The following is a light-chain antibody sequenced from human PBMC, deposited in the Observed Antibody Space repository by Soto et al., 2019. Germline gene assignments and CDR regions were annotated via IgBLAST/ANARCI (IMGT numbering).Light chain of an antibody. CDR2: GAS. Sequence: EMVMAQSPATLSVSPGETATLSCRASQSVSSKLAWYQQKPGQAPRLLIYGASSRATGIPDRFSGSGSGTDFTLTISRLEPEDFAVYYCQQYGSSPWTFGQGTKVDI. V-gene: IGKV3-20*01. CDR1: QSVSSK. J-gene: IGKJ1*01. CDR3: QQYGSSPWT.